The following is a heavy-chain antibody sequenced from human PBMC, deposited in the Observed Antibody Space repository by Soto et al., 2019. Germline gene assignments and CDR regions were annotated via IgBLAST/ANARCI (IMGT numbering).Heavy chain of an antibody. CDR3: ARHAGARHSYEKDYFYYCMDV. Sequence: GESLKISCKGSGYSYTSYWIGWVRQMPGKGLEWMGRIDPSNSYSNYSPSFQGHVTISADKSISTAYLQWSSLKASDTAMYYCARHAGARHSYEKDYFYYCMDVWGQGTTVTVSS. V-gene: IGHV5-10-1*01. D-gene: IGHD5-18*01. J-gene: IGHJ6*02. CDR1: GYSYTSYW. CDR2: IDPSNSYS.